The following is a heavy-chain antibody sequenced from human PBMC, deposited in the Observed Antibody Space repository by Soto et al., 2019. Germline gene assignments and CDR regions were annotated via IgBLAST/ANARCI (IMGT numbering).Heavy chain of an antibody. CDR3: AREGTVTNESGMNV. CDR2: IYYSGST. D-gene: IGHD4-4*01. J-gene: IGHJ6*04. V-gene: IGHV4-59*01. CDR1: GVSISSYY. Sequence: SETLSLTCTFSGVSISSYYWSCIRQPPGKGLEWIGYIYYSGSTNYNPSLKSRVTISVDTSKNQFSLKLSSVTAADTAVHYRAREGTVTNESGMNVWGKRNRGTVCS.